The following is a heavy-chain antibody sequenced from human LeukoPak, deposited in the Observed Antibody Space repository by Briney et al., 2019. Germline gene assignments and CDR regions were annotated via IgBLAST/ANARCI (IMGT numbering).Heavy chain of an antibody. D-gene: IGHD2-2*01. Sequence: ASVKVTCKASAYTFTSYSISRVRQAPGQGLERMGWISAYNGNTNYAQKLQGRVTMTTDTSTSTAYMELRSLRSDDTAVYYCARVVPAAMIYYYYGMDVWGQGTTVTVSS. CDR3: ARVVPAAMIYYYYGMDV. CDR1: AYTFTSYS. CDR2: ISAYNGNT. V-gene: IGHV1-18*01. J-gene: IGHJ6*02.